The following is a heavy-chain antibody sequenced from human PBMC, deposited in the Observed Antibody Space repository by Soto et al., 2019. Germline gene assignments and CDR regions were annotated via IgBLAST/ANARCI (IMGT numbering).Heavy chain of an antibody. CDR3: ARGRYSGTYYYYYYYMDV. J-gene: IGHJ6*03. Sequence: QVQLVQSGAEVKKPGASVKVSCKASGYTFTSYYMHWVRQAPGQGLEWMGIINPSGGSTSYAQKCQGRVTMTRDTSTSTVYMELSSLRSEDTAVYYCARGRYSGTYYYYYYYMDVWGKGTTVTVSS. CDR1: GYTFTSYY. D-gene: IGHD5-12*01. CDR2: INPSGGST. V-gene: IGHV1-46*03.